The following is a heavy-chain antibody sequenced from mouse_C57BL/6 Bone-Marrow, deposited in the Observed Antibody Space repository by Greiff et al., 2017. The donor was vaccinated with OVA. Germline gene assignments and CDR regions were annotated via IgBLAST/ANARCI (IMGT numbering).Heavy chain of an antibody. CDR3: ARGGDGYYGAMDY. V-gene: IGHV3-6*01. D-gene: IGHD2-3*01. CDR2: ISYDGSN. Sequence: DVQLQESGPGLVKPSQSLSLTCSVTGYSITSGYYWNWIRQFPGNKLEWMGYISYDGSNNYNPSLKNRIPITRDTSKNQFFLKLNSVTTEDTATYYCARGGDGYYGAMDYWGQGTSVTVSS. CDR1: GYSITSGYY. J-gene: IGHJ4*01.